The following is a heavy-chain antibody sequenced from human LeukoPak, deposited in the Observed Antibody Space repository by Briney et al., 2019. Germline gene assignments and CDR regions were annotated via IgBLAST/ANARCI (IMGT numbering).Heavy chain of an antibody. Sequence: GGSLRLSCAASGFTFSSHNMNWVRQAPGKGLEWISYISNSRTTIYYADSVKGRFTISRDNAKSSLYLQMNSLRDEDTAVYYCARIPYGSGSYYNGDYYYYYYGMDVWGQGTTVTVSS. V-gene: IGHV3-48*02. CDR3: ARIPYGSGSYYNGDYYYYYYGMDV. D-gene: IGHD3-10*01. CDR1: GFTFSSHN. CDR2: ISNSRTTI. J-gene: IGHJ6*02.